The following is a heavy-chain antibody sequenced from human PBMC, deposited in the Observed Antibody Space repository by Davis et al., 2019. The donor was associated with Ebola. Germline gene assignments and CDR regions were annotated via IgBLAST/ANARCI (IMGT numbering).Heavy chain of an antibody. CDR2: IIPIFGVT. CDR3: ARAGLVRGTVEWSGLDY. CDR1: GCTLSPYA. V-gene: IGHV1-69*13. D-gene: IGHD3-3*01. Sequence: SVKVSCKASGCTLSPYAISWVRQAPGQGLEWVGGIIPIFGVTNNAQKLQGRVTITADESTSTAYMELASLRSEDTATYYCARAGLVRGTVEWSGLDYWGQGTLVTVSS. J-gene: IGHJ4*02.